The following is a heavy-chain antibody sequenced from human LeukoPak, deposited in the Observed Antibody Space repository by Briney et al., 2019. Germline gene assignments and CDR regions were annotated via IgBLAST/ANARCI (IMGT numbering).Heavy chain of an antibody. Sequence: QKFQGRVTKTTDESTSTAYMELSSLRSEDTAVYYCASDFEYSSSGFDYWGQGTLVTVSS. V-gene: IGHV1-69*05. J-gene: IGHJ4*02. D-gene: IGHD6-6*01. CDR3: ASDFEYSSSGFDY.